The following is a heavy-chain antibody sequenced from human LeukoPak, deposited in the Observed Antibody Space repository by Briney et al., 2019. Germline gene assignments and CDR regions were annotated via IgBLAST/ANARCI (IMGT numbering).Heavy chain of an antibody. D-gene: IGHD2-15*01. CDR2: IIPIFGTA. CDR3: ARDHNRRYCSGGSCYLYWYFDL. Sequence: PGASVKVSCKASGGTFSSYAISWVRQAPGQGLEWMGGIIPIFGTANYAQKFQGRVTITTDESTSTAYMELRSLRSDDTAVYYCARDHNRRYCSGGSCYLYWYFDLWGRGTLVTVSS. J-gene: IGHJ2*01. CDR1: GGTFSSYA. V-gene: IGHV1-69*05.